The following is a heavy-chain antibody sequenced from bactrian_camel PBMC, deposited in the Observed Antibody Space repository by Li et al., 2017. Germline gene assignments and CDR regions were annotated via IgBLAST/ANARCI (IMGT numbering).Heavy chain of an antibody. CDR3: AADLVTGGDWRSVDLWSY. D-gene: IGHD1*01. Sequence: HVQLVESGGGSVQAGGSLRLSCVGSGDTYNRYCMGWFRQAPGKEREGVATMASDGRRTYADSVQGRFTVSRDNAKNTLYLQMNALKPEDTAMYYCAADLVTGGDWRSVDLWSYWGQGTQVTVS. CDR1: GDTYNRYC. V-gene: IGHV3S57*01. J-gene: IGHJ4*01. CDR2: MASDGRR.